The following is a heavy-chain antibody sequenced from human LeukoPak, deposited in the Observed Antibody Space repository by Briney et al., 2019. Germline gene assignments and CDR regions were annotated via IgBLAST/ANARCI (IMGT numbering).Heavy chain of an antibody. D-gene: IGHD6-19*01. CDR1: GFTFSNAW. V-gene: IGHV3-15*01. CDR2: IKSETNGGTI. Sequence: GGSLTLSCTTSGFTFSNAWMSWVRQAPGKGLQWVGHIKSETNGGTIDYAAPVIGRFTISRDDSKNTLYLQMNNLETDDTAVYYCTTGWEPMSVAFDNWGQGTLVTVSS. J-gene: IGHJ4*02. CDR3: TTGWEPMSVAFDN.